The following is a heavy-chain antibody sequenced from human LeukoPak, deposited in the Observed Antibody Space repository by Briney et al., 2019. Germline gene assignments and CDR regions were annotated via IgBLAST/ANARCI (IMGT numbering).Heavy chain of an antibody. CDR2: ISAYNGNT. J-gene: IGHJ4*02. Sequence: GASVKVSCTASGYTFTSYGISWVRQAPGQGLEWMGWISAYNGNTNYAQKLQGRVTITTDTSTSTAYMELRSLRSDDTAVYYCARDRAAAGRTSFDYWGRGTLVTVSS. D-gene: IGHD6-13*01. CDR3: ARDRAAAGRTSFDY. CDR1: GYTFTSYG. V-gene: IGHV1-18*01.